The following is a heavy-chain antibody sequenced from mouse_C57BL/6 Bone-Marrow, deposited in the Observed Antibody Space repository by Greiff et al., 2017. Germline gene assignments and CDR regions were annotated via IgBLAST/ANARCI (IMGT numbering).Heavy chain of an antibody. J-gene: IGHJ4*01. V-gene: IGHV1-69*01. CDR1: GYTFTSYW. CDR2: IVPSDSYT. D-gene: IGHD1-1*01. Sequence: QVQLQQPGAELVMPGASVKLSCKASGYTFTSYWMHWVKQRPGQGLEWIGEIVPSDSYTNYNQKFKGKSTLTVDKSSSTAYMQLSSLTSEDSAVYYCARDYYGSSRYAMDYWGQGTSVTVSS. CDR3: ARDYYGSSRYAMDY.